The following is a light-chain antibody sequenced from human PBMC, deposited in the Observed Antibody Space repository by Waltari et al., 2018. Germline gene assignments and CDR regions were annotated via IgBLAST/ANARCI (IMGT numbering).Light chain of an antibody. CDR3: CSYAGIYTRV. Sequence: QSALTQPRSVSGSPGQSVTIPCTGTSSDVGNYNYVSWYQQHPGKAPKLMIYDVSKRPSGVPDRFSASKSGNTASLTISGLQADDEADYYCCSYAGIYTRVFGGGTKLTVL. J-gene: IGLJ3*02. CDR1: SSDVGNYNY. V-gene: IGLV2-11*01. CDR2: DVS.